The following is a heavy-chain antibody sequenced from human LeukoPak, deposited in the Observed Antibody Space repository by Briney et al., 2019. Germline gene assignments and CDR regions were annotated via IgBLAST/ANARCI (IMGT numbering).Heavy chain of an antibody. J-gene: IGHJ4*02. CDR2: IRSSSSTI. CDR3: AKGLRGLLWFGGGIDY. V-gene: IGHV3-48*01. D-gene: IGHD3-10*01. CDR1: GFTFSNYS. Sequence: GGSLRLSCEASGFTFSNYSMNWVRQAPGKGLEWVSYIRSSSSTIYYADSVKGRFTISRDNAKNSLYLQMNSLRAEDTAVYYCAKGLRGLLWFGGGIDYWGQGTLVTVSS.